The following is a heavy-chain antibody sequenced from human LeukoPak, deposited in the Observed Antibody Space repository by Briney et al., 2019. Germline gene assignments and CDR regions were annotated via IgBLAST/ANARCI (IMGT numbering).Heavy chain of an antibody. D-gene: IGHD3-9*01. CDR3: ARGRYFDWLFTNYPRWFDP. J-gene: IGHJ5*02. V-gene: IGHV1-8*01. Sequence: ASVKVSCKASGYTFTSYDINWVRQATGQGLEWMGWMNPNSGNTGYAQKFQGRVTMTRSTSISTAYMELSSLRSEDTAVYYCARGRYFDWLFTNYPRWFDPWGQGTLVTVSS. CDR1: GYTFTSYD. CDR2: MNPNSGNT.